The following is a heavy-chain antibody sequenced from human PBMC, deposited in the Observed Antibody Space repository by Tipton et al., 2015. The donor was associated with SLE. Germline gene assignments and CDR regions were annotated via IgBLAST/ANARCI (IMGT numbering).Heavy chain of an antibody. CDR3: AKTELIGNTND. D-gene: IGHD1-7*01. CDR1: GGSISSNY. Sequence: TLSLTCTVSGGSISSNYWNWIRQAPGKGLEWIGYVYYTGNTNYNPSLKSRVTISIDTSKNQFSLKLTSMTAADTAVYYCAKTELIGNTNDWGQGTLVTVSS. CDR2: VYYTGNT. V-gene: IGHV4-59*08. J-gene: IGHJ4*02.